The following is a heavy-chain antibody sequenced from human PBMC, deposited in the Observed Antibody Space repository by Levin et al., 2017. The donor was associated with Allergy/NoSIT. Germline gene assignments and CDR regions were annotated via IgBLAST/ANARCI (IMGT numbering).Heavy chain of an antibody. D-gene: IGHD3-10*01. V-gene: IGHV4-31*03. CDR2: RYYSRSM. CDR3: ARLLGVDSGESATHAFDI. CDR1: GDSISSDGYY. J-gene: IGHJ3*02. Sequence: SETLSLTCSVSGDSISSDGYYWSWIRQHPGKGLEWIGYRYYSRSMYYNPSLKSRVTISIDTSKNQLSLNLNSVTAADTAVYYCARLLGVDSGESATHAFDIWGQGTMVTVSS.